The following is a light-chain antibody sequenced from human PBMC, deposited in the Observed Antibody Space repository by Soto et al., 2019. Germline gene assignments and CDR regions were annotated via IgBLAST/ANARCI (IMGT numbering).Light chain of an antibody. CDR1: SSDVGGYNY. V-gene: IGLV2-14*01. CDR3: SSYTSTSTYV. CDR2: DVT. Sequence: QSVLTQPASVSGSPGQSITISCTGTSSDVGGYNYVSWYQQHPGKAPTLMIYDVTYRPSGVSNRFSGSKSGTTASLTLSGLQAEDEADYYCSSYTSTSTYVFGTGTKVT. J-gene: IGLJ1*01.